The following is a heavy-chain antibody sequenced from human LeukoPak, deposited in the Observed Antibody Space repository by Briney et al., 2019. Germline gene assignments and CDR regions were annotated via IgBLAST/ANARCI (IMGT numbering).Heavy chain of an antibody. D-gene: IGHD3-3*01. CDR1: GFTFSSYA. CDR3: ARDKDDFWSGIDY. CDR2: ISYDGSNK. Sequence: PGRSLRLSCAASGFTFSSYAMHWVRQAPGKGLEWVAVISYDGSNKYYADSVKGRFTISRDNSKNTLYLQMNSLRAEETAVYYCARDKDDFWSGIDYWGQGTLVTVSS. V-gene: IGHV3-30*01. J-gene: IGHJ4*02.